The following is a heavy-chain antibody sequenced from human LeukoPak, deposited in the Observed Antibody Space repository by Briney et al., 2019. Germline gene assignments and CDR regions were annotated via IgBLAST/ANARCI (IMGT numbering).Heavy chain of an antibody. Sequence: KPGRSLRLSCAASGFTFSSYAMSWVRQAPGKGLEWVSAISGSGGSTYYADSVKGRFTISRDNSKNTLYLQMNSLRAEDTAVYYCAKALSGYSYGSLQDYWGQGTLVTVSS. CDR1: GFTFSSYA. D-gene: IGHD5-18*01. CDR3: AKALSGYSYGSLQDY. V-gene: IGHV3-23*01. CDR2: ISGSGGST. J-gene: IGHJ4*02.